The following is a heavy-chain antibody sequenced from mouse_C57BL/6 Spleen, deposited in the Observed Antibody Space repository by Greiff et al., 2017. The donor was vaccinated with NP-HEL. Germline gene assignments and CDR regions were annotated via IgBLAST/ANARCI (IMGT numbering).Heavy chain of an antibody. Sequence: QVQLQQPGAELVMPGASVKLSCKASGYTFTSYWMHWVKQRPGQGLEWIGEIDPSDSYTNYNQKFKGKSTLTVYKSSSTAYMQLSSLTSEDSAVYYCARSGAYSNYDYWGQGTTLTVSS. CDR1: GYTFTSYW. CDR2: IDPSDSYT. V-gene: IGHV1-69*01. D-gene: IGHD2-5*01. J-gene: IGHJ2*01. CDR3: ARSGAYSNYDY.